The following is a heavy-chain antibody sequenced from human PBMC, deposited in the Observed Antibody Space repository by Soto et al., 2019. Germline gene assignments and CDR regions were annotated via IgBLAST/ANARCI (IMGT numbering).Heavy chain of an antibody. CDR3: ARGLAVRGSYGLDV. CDR1: GASIRRGVSS. V-gene: IGHV4-30-2*01. Sequence: QLQLQESGTGLVKPSETLSLPCGVSGASIRRGVSSGIWIRQATEAPLEWIGYIYHNGITNYNPSLKSRVTISVDKSQNQFSLSLNFVTAADTAVYYCARGLAVRGSYGLDVWGQGTTVTVSS. D-gene: IGHD3-10*01. CDR2: IYHNGIT. J-gene: IGHJ6*02.